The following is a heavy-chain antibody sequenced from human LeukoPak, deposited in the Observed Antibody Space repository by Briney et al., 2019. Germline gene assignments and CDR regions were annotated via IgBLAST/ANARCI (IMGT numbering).Heavy chain of an antibody. D-gene: IGHD4-17*01. V-gene: IGHV3-7*01. CDR1: EFTLSSYW. CDR3: ARRSTVTTYDFYYLDV. Sequence: GGPLRLSCAASEFTLSSYWVTWLRQAPGKGLEWVANIKQGGGEKPYVDSVKGRFTISRNNANNLLYLQMDSLRAEDSAVYYCARRSTVTTYDFYYLDVRGKGTTVTVSS. J-gene: IGHJ6*03. CDR2: IKQGGGEK.